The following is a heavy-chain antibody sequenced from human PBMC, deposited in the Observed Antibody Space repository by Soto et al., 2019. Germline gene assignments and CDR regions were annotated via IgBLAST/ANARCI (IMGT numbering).Heavy chain of an antibody. D-gene: IGHD3-10*01. CDR1: GGTFDSNA. CDR3: AREGLTFGPGAGGGAFDI. V-gene: IGHV1-69*12. CDR2: IIPIFGTI. J-gene: IGHJ3*02. Sequence: QVQLVQSGTEVRKPGSSVKVSCKASGGTFDSNAISWVRLAPGQGLEWMGGIIPIFGTINNAQKFQDRVTITADESAKIVYMELSSLRSEDTAIYYCAREGLTFGPGAGGGAFDIWGQGTLVTVSS.